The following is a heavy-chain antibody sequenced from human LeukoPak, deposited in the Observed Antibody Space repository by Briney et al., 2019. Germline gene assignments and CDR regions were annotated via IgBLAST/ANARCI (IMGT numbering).Heavy chain of an antibody. J-gene: IGHJ4*02. Sequence: VASVKVSCKASGYTFTMFGISWVRQAPGQGLEWMGWISAYNGNTNYAQKLQGRVTMTTDTSTSTAYMELRSLRSDDTAVYYCAGGYSGSYAGDYWGQGTLVTVSS. D-gene: IGHD1-26*01. V-gene: IGHV1-18*01. CDR1: GYTFTMFG. CDR2: ISAYNGNT. CDR3: AGGYSGSYAGDY.